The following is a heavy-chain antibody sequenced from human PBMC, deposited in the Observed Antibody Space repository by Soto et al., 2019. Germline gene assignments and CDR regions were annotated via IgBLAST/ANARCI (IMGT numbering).Heavy chain of an antibody. CDR3: ARGSVAGHWYFDL. CDR2: ISAYNGNT. Sequence: QVQLVQSGAEVKKPGASVKVSCKASGYTFTSYGISWVRQAPGQGLEWMGWISAYNGNTNYAQTLQGRVTMTTDTTASTAYRELRSLRSDDPAVYFCARGSVAGHWYFDLWGRGALVTVSS. V-gene: IGHV1-18*01. D-gene: IGHD6-19*01. J-gene: IGHJ2*01. CDR1: GYTFTSYG.